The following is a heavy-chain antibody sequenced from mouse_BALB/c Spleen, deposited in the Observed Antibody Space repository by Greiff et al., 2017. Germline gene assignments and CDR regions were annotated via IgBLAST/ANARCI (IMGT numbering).Heavy chain of an antibody. V-gene: IGHV1-4*01. CDR2: INPSSGYT. J-gene: IGHJ4*01. CDR1: GYTFTSYT. CDR3: ARWYYAMDY. Sequence: VHLVESGAELARPGASVKMSCKASGYTFTSYTMHWVKQRPGQGLEWIGYINPSSGYTNYIQKFKDKATLTADKSSSTAYMQLSSLTSEDSAVYYCARWYYAMDYWGQGTSVTVSS.